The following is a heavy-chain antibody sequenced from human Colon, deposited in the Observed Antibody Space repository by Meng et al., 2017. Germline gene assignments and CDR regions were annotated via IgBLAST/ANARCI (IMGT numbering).Heavy chain of an antibody. CDR2: ISNSAEYR. CDR3: AKAYDSSGAYLPFDH. V-gene: IGHV3-23*01. Sequence: GESLKISCAASGFSFSSYAMSWVRQAPGKGLECVAAISNSAEYRNYADSVKGRFTISRDNSKNTLYLQMNRLRAEDTAVYFCAKAYDSSGAYLPFDHWGQGTLVTVSS. J-gene: IGHJ4*02. D-gene: IGHD3-22*01. CDR1: GFSFSSYA.